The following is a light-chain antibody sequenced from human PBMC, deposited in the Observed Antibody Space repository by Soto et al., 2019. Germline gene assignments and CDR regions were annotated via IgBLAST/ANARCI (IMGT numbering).Light chain of an antibody. Sequence: QSVLTQPPSVSGAPGQRVTISCTGSSSNIGAGYDVHWYHQLPGTAPKLLIFGNTNRPSGVPDRFSGSKSGTSAFLAINGLQADDEANYYCHSYDSTLSASIFGGGTKLTVL. CDR1: SSNIGAGYD. J-gene: IGLJ2*01. CDR3: HSYDSTLSASI. CDR2: GNT. V-gene: IGLV1-40*01.